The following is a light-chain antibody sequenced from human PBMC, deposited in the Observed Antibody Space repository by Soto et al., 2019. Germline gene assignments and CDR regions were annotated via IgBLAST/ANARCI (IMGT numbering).Light chain of an antibody. CDR3: QQAHSFPFT. CDR1: QRVSTW. CDR2: AAS. V-gene: IGKV1-12*01. J-gene: IGKJ3*01. Sequence: DIQMTQSPSSVSASVGDRVTISCRASQRVSTWLAWYQQKPGKAPKLLIYAASLLQSGVPSRFSGSGSGTDFILTISSLQPEDFATYYCQQAHSFPFTFGPGTKVDIK.